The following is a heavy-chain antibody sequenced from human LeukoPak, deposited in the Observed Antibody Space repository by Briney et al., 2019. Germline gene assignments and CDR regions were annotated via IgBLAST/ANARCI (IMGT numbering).Heavy chain of an antibody. J-gene: IGHJ4*02. CDR1: GFTLSSKY. CDR3: AKQLGYCSDGSCYFPY. CDR2: IYSGGST. D-gene: IGHD2-15*01. V-gene: IGHV3-53*01. Sequence: GGSLRLSCAASGFTLSSKYIGWVRQAPGKGLEWVSVIYSGGSTYYADSLKGRFTIPRDNSKNTLCPQMYSLKAEDTAVYYCAKQLGYCSDGSCYFPYWGQGTLVTVSS.